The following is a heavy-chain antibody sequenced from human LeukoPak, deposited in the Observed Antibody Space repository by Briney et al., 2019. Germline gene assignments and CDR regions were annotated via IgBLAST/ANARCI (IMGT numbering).Heavy chain of an antibody. CDR2: IHSGGTT. CDR3: AGDRDSSGWHRR. D-gene: IGHD6-19*01. V-gene: IGHV3-53*01. J-gene: IGHJ4*02. CDR1: GFTVSSNY. Sequence: PGGSLRLSCAASGFTVSSNYMSWVRQAPGKGLEWVSGIHSGGTTYYADSVKGRFTISRDYSKNTLYLQMNGLRAEDTAVYYCAGDRDSSGWHRRWGQGTLVTVSS.